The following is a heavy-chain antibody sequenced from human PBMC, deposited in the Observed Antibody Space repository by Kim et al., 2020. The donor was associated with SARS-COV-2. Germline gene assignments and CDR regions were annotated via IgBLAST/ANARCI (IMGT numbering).Heavy chain of an antibody. CDR1: GFTFSSYA. CDR3: ATLGGGQRDVAFDI. CDR2: IWDDGGSK. D-gene: IGHD6-25*01. V-gene: IGHV3-33*01. Sequence: GGSLRLSCAASGFTFSSYAMRWVRQAPGKGLEWVSVIWDDGGSKYYADSVKGRFTISRDNSKNTLYLQMNSLRAEDTAVYYCATLGGGQRDVAFDIWGQGTMVTVSS. J-gene: IGHJ3*02.